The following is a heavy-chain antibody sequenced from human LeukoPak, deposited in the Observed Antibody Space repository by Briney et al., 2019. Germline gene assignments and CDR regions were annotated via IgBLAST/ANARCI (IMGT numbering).Heavy chain of an antibody. J-gene: IGHJ4*02. CDR1: GGSISSYY. V-gene: IGHV4-59*12. CDR3: ARGERTYYYDSSGYYPT. D-gene: IGHD3-22*01. Sequence: PSETLSLTCTVSGGSISSYYWSWIRQPPGKGLEWIGYIYYSGSTNYNPSLKSRVTISVDTSKNQFSLKLSSVTAADTAVYYCARGERTYYYDSSGYYPTWGQGTLVTVSS. CDR2: IYYSGST.